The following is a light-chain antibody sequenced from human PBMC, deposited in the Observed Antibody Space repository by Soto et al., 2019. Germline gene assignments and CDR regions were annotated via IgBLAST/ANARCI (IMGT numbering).Light chain of an antibody. CDR2: ETS. J-gene: IGKJ5*01. CDR1: QSVSTY. V-gene: IGKV3-11*01. Sequence: EIVLTQSPATLSLSPGERATLSCRASQSVSTYLAWYQQKPGQAPRLLIYETSNRATGIPARFSGSGSGTDFTLTISSLEPEDFAVYYCQQRSNWPPGFGQGTRLDIK. CDR3: QQRSNWPPG.